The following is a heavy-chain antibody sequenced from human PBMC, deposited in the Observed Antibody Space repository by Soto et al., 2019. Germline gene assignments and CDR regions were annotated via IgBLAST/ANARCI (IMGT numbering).Heavy chain of an antibody. CDR1: GFTFSGYS. J-gene: IGHJ4*02. CDR3: AREDILGARSFDY. Sequence: GGSLRLSCAASGFTFSGYSMNWVRQAPGKGLEWISYISSLSSPRYYAESVEGRFIISRDNAKNSLYPQMNSLRDEDTAVYFCAREDILGARSFDYWGQGALVTVSS. D-gene: IGHD1-26*01. CDR2: ISSLSSPR. V-gene: IGHV3-48*02.